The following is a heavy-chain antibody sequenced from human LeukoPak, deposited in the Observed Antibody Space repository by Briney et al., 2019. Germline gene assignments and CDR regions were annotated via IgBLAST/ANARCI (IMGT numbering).Heavy chain of an antibody. CDR2: IKKDGSEK. D-gene: IGHD3-3*02. CDR3: ARIYYYYCMDV. CDR1: GFTFSSYW. V-gene: IGHV3-7*01. Sequence: PGGSLRLSCAASGFTFSSYWMSWVRQAPGKGLEWVAKIKKDGSEKYYVDSVKGRFTITRDNAKNSLYLQMNSRRAEDTAVYYCARIYYYYCMDVWGQGTTVTVPS. J-gene: IGHJ6*02.